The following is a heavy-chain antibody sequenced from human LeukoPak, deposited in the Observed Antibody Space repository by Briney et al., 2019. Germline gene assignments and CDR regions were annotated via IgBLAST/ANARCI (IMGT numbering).Heavy chain of an antibody. CDR3: ARDLAAAGHNWFDP. J-gene: IGHJ5*02. Sequence: SETLSLTCTVSGGSISSYYWSWIRQPPGKGLEWIWYIYYSGSTNYNPSLKSRVTISVDTSKNQFSLKLSSVTAADTAVYYCARDLAAAGHNWFDPWGQGTLVTVSS. CDR1: GGSISSYY. V-gene: IGHV4-59*12. CDR2: IYYSGST. D-gene: IGHD6-13*01.